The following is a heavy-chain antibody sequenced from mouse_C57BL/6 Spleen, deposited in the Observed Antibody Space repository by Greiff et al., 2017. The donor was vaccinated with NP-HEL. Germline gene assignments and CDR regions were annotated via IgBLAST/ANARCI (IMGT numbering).Heavy chain of an antibody. CDR2: SRNKANDYTT. D-gene: IGHD1-1*01. Sequence: EVKLVESGGGLVQSGRSLRLSCATSGFTFSDFYMEWVRQAPGKGLEWIAASRNKANDYTTEYSASVKGRFIVSRDTSQSILYLQMNALRAEDTAIYYCARDAPYYYGTFDVWGTGTTVTVSS. V-gene: IGHV7-1*01. J-gene: IGHJ1*03. CDR1: GFTFSDFY. CDR3: ARDAPYYYGTFDV.